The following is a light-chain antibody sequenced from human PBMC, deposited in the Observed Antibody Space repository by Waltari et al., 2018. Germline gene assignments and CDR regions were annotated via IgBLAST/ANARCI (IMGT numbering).Light chain of an antibody. J-gene: IGLJ3*02. CDR1: SSNIGTNP. CDR2: SNN. Sequence: QSVLAQPPSASGTPGQRVTISCSGSSSNIGTNPVSWYQHPPGTAPKLLIYSNNQRPSGVPDRISGSKSGTSASLAISGLQSDDETDYYCAVWDDSLNGWVFGGGTKLTVL. V-gene: IGLV1-44*01. CDR3: AVWDDSLNGWV.